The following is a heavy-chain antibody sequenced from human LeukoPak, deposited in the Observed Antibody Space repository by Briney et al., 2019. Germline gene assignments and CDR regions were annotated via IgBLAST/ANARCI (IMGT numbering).Heavy chain of an antibody. CDR2: ISGSGGYT. CDR1: GFSFSRYA. J-gene: IGHJ4*02. V-gene: IGHV3-23*01. D-gene: IGHD1-7*01. CDR3: AKLGSYNWNYAGYYFDY. Sequence: GGSLRLSCAASGFSFSRYAMSWVRQAPGKGLEWVSAISGSGGYTYYADSVKGRFTISRDNSKNTLYLQMNSLRAKDTAVYYCAKLGSYNWNYAGYYFDYWGQGTLVTVSS.